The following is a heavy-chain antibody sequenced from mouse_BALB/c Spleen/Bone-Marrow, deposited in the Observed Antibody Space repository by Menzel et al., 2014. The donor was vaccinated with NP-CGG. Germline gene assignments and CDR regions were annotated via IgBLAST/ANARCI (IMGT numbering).Heavy chain of an antibody. D-gene: IGHD2-14*01. CDR1: GFTFSSFG. CDR3: ARSRYDVGWFAY. CDR2: IISGSNTI. J-gene: IGHJ3*01. V-gene: IGHV5-17*02. Sequence: EVHLVESGGGLVQPGGSRKLSCAASGFTFSSFGMHWVRQAPEKGLEWVAYIISGSNTIYYADTVKGRFTISRDNPKNTLSLQMTSLRSEDTAMYYCARSRYDVGWFAYWGQGTLDTVSA.